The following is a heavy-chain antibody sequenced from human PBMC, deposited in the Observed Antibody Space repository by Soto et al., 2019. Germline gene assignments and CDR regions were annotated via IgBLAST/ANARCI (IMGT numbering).Heavy chain of an antibody. CDR2: IIPIFGTA. CDR1: GGTFSSYA. Sequence: SVKVSCKASGGTFSSYAISWVRQAPGQGLEWMGGIIPIFGTANYAQRFQGRVTITADESTSTAYMELSSLRSEDTAVYYCARGGDYGGNSGWYFDLWGRGTLVTVSS. V-gene: IGHV1-69*13. CDR3: ARGGDYGGNSGWYFDL. J-gene: IGHJ2*01. D-gene: IGHD4-17*01.